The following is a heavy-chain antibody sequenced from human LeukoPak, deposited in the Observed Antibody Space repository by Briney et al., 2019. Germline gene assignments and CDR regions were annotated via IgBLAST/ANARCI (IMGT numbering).Heavy chain of an antibody. V-gene: IGHV1-8*01. CDR3: ARGPPWRGFDI. D-gene: IGHD5-24*01. Sequence: ASVTVSCKASGFTFTSDEINWLRQATGRGLEWMGWMNPNSGNTAYAQNFQGRVTMTRDTSISTAFMELSSLRSEDTAVYYCARGPPWRGFDIWGQGTMVTVSS. CDR2: MNPNSGNT. J-gene: IGHJ3*02. CDR1: GFTFTSDE.